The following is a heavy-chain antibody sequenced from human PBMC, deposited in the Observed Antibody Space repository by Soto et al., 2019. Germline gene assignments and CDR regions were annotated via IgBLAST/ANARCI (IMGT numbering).Heavy chain of an antibody. V-gene: IGHV4-30-4*01. D-gene: IGHD6-13*01. CDR1: GGSISSGDYY. CDR2: FYYSGST. J-gene: IGHJ6*02. CDR3: ASAPYSSTWYYVMDV. Sequence: QVQLQESGPGLVKPSQTLSLTCTVSGGSISSGDYYWSWIRQPPGKALEWIGYFYYSGSTYYNPSLMSRVTISVDTSKNQLSLKLSSVTAADTAVYYCASAPYSSTWYYVMDVWGQGTAVTVSS.